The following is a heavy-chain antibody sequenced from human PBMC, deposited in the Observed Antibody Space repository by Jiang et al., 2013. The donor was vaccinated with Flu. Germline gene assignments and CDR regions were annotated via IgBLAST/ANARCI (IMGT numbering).Heavy chain of an antibody. J-gene: IGHJ3*02. CDR1: GDSVSSNSAA. CDR2: TYYRSKWYN. D-gene: IGHD3-9*01. V-gene: IGHV6-1*01. Sequence: GDSVSSNSAAWNWIRQSPSRGLEWLGRTYYRSKWYNDYAVSVKSRITINPDTSKNQFSLQLNSVTPEDTAVYYCARDHPIDYYDILTGYLPGDAFDIWGQGTMVTVSS. CDR3: ARDHPIDYYDILTGYLPGDAFDI.